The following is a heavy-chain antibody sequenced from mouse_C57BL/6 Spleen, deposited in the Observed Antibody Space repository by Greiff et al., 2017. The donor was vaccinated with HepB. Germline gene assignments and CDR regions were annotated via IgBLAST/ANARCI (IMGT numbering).Heavy chain of an antibody. Sequence: VQLQQSGAELVRPGASVKLSCTASGFNFNDYYMHWVKQRPEQGLEWIGRIDPEDGGTEYAPKFQGKATMTADTSSNTANLQLSSLTSEDTAVYYCTFATWHWDFDVWGTGTTGTVSS. CDR1: GFNFNDYY. J-gene: IGHJ1*03. CDR3: TFATWHWDFDV. V-gene: IGHV14-1*01. CDR2: IDPEDGGT. D-gene: IGHD1-1*01.